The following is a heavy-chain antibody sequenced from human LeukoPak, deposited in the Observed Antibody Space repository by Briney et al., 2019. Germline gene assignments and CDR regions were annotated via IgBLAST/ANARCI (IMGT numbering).Heavy chain of an antibody. D-gene: IGHD3-22*01. CDR2: IRSKDYGGTT. CDR1: GLTFGDYA. V-gene: IGHV3-49*03. CDR3: TREAYVDDSGYPADHDTFDV. Sequence: VQPGRSLRLSCTGFGLTFGDYAMNWFRQAPGKGLEWVGCIRSKDYGGTTEYLASVKGRFTISRDDSKSTAYLQLNSLKTEDTAVYYCTREAYVDDSGYPADHDTFDVWGQGTGVTVSS. J-gene: IGHJ3*01.